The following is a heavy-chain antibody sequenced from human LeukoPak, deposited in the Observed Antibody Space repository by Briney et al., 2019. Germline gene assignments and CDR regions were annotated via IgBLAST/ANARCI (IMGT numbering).Heavy chain of an antibody. CDR3: ARAYSYGYSYFDY. CDR1: GGSISSYY. Sequence: PSETLSLTCNVSGGSISSYYWSWIRQPPPKGLEWIGYIYYSGSTNYNPSLKSRVTISVDASKNQFSLRLSAVTAADTAVYYCARAYSYGYSYFDYWGQGTLVTVSS. V-gene: IGHV4-59*01. J-gene: IGHJ4*02. D-gene: IGHD5-18*01. CDR2: IYYSGST.